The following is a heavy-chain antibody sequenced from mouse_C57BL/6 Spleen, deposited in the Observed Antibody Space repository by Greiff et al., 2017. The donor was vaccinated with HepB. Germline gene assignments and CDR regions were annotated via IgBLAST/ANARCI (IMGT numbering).Heavy chain of an antibody. CDR3: ASSTGTPFAY. CDR1: GFTFSDYG. D-gene: IGHD4-1*02. J-gene: IGHJ3*01. Sequence: EVKVEESGGGLVKPGGSLKLSCAASGFTFSDYGMHWVRQAPEKGLEWVAYISSGSSTIYYADTVKGRFTISRDNAKNTLFLQMTSLRSEDTAMYYCASSTGTPFAYWGQGTLVTVSA. V-gene: IGHV5-17*01. CDR2: ISSGSSTI.